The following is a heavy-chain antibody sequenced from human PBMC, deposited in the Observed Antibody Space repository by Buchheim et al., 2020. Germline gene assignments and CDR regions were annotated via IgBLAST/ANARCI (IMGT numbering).Heavy chain of an antibody. Sequence: EVQLVESGGGLVQPGGSLRLSCAASGFTFSSYWLHWVRQVPGKGLMWVSRINSAGNGTMYADSVKGRFTMSSDNARNTLYTEMNSLRADDTAVYYCVREGLIANYAMDVWGRGTT. CDR3: VREGLIANYAMDV. CDR1: GFTFSSYW. J-gene: IGHJ6*02. V-gene: IGHV3-74*03. CDR2: INSAGNGT. D-gene: IGHD2-8*01.